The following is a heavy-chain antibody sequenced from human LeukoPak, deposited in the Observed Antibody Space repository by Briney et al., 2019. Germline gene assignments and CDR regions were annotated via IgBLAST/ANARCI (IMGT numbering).Heavy chain of an antibody. V-gene: IGHV3-21*01. D-gene: IGHD2-21*01. CDR3: ARDGAYCGGDCYSPPDY. J-gene: IGHJ4*02. CDR1: GFTFSSYS. Sequence: SGGSLRLSCAASGFTFSSYSMNWVRQAPGKGLEWVSSISSSSSYIYYADSVKGRFTISRDNAKNSLYLQMNSLRAEDTAVYYCARDGAYCGGDCYSPPDYWGQGTLVTVSS. CDR2: ISSSSSYI.